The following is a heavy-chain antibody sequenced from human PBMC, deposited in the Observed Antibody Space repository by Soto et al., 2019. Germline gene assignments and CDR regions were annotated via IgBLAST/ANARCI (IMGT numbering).Heavy chain of an antibody. CDR2: IIPIFGTA. D-gene: IGHD4-17*01. Sequence: QVQLVQSGAEVKKPGSSGKVSCKASGGTFSSYAISWVRQAPGQGLEWMGGIIPIFGTANYAQKFQGRVTMTEDDSTSTAYLELSSLRSEDTAVYYCAASTVTTSPSFSRYGMDVWGQGTTVTVSS. J-gene: IGHJ6*02. CDR1: GGTFSSYA. CDR3: AASTVTTSPSFSRYGMDV. V-gene: IGHV1-69*01.